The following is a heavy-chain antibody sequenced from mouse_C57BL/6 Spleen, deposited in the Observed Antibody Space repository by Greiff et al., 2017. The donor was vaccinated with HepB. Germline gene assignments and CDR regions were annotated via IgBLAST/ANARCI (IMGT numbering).Heavy chain of an antibody. CDR3: ARSGYYGSSWYFDV. D-gene: IGHD1-1*01. V-gene: IGHV1-82*01. CDR2: IYPGDGDT. Sequence: VKLQQSGPELVKPGASVKISCKASGYAFSSSWMNWVKQRPGKGLEWIGRIYPGDGDTNYNGKFKGKATLTADKSSSTAYMQLSSLTSEDSAVYFCARSGYYGSSWYFDVWGTGTTVTVSS. CDR1: GYAFSSSW. J-gene: IGHJ1*03.